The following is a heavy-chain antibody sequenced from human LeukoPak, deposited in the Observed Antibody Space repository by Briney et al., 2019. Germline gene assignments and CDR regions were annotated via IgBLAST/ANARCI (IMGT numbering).Heavy chain of an antibody. CDR1: GGSFSGYY. Sequence: PSETLSLTCAVYGGSFSGYYWSWVRQPPGKGLEWIGEINHSGSTNYNPSLKSRVTISLDTSKNQFSLKVTSVTAADTAVYYCAKIEDSGYDYRGWFDPWGQGTLVTVSS. V-gene: IGHV4-34*01. CDR2: INHSGST. D-gene: IGHD5-12*01. J-gene: IGHJ5*02. CDR3: AKIEDSGYDYRGWFDP.